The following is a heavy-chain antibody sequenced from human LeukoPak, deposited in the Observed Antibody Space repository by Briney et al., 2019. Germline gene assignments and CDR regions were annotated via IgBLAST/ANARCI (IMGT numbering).Heavy chain of an antibody. CDR1: EFTFSNYW. D-gene: IGHD3-10*01. Sequence: GGSLRLSCAASEFTFSNYWMTWVRQAPGKGLEWVANINQYGSEIYYVDSAKGRFTISRDNAKNSLYLQMNSLRAEDTAVYYCARDGYYYGSGRNGMDVWGQGTTVTVSS. CDR3: ARDGYYYGSGRNGMDV. CDR2: INQYGSEI. V-gene: IGHV3-7*01. J-gene: IGHJ6*02.